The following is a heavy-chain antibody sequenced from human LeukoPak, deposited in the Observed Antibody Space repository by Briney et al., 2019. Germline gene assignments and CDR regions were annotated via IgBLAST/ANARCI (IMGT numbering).Heavy chain of an antibody. CDR1: GFTFSSYA. CDR2: ISGSGGST. J-gene: IGHJ3*02. V-gene: IGHV3-23*01. CDR3: ARDYYDSSGYSTRAFDI. Sequence: GGSLRLSCAASGFTFSSYAMSWVRQAPGKGLEWVLAISGSGGSTYYADSVKGRFTISRDNSKNTLYLQMNSLRAEDTAVYYCARDYYDSSGYSTRAFDIWGQGTMVTVSS. D-gene: IGHD3-22*01.